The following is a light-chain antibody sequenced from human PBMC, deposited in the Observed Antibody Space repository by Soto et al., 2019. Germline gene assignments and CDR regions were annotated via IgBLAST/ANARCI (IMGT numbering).Light chain of an antibody. CDR3: QQRSNWPPWT. CDR1: QSVSSY. V-gene: IGKV3-11*01. J-gene: IGKJ1*01. CDR2: DAS. Sequence: EIVLTQSPATLSLSPGERATLSCRASQSVSSYLAWYQQKPGQAPRPLIYDASNRATGIPARFSGSGSGTDFNLTISSLEPEDFAVYYCQQRSNWPPWTFGQGTKVEIK.